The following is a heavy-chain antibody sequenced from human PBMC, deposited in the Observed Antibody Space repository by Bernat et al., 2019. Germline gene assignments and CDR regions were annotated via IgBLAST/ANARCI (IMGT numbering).Heavy chain of an antibody. CDR3: TAPNLAYYDFWSGPSHDY. Sequence: EVQLVESGGGLVKPGGSLRLSCAASGFTFSNAWMSWVRQAPGKGLEWVGRIKSKTDGGTTDYAAPVKGRFTISRDDSKNTLYLQMNSLKTEDTAVYYCTAPNLAYYDFWSGPSHDYWGQGTLVTVSS. V-gene: IGHV3-15*01. CDR2: IKSKTDGGTT. D-gene: IGHD3-3*01. J-gene: IGHJ4*02. CDR1: GFTFSNAW.